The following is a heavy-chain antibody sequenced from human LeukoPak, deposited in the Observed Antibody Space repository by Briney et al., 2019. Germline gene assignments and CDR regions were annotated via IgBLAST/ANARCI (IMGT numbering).Heavy chain of an antibody. D-gene: IGHD1-26*01. CDR3: ARWVGASDSFDI. V-gene: IGHV3-30*04. Sequence: GGSLRLSCAASGITFSSYAMHWVRQAPGKGLEWVAVISYDGSNKYYADSVKGRFTISRDNSKNTLYLQMNSLRAEDTAVYYCARWVGASDSFDIWGQGTMVIVSS. J-gene: IGHJ3*02. CDR1: GITFSSYA. CDR2: ISYDGSNK.